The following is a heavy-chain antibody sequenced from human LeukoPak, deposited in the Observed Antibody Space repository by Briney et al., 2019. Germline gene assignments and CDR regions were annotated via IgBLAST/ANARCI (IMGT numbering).Heavy chain of an antibody. V-gene: IGHV1-2*02. CDR2: INPNSGGT. CDR3: ARDIRGSYDY. D-gene: IGHD1-26*01. Sequence: ASVKVSCKASGYTFTGYYMHWVRQAPGQGLEWMGWINPNSGGTNYVQKFQGRVTMTRDTSISTAYMELSGLTSDDTAVYSCARDIRGSYDYWGQGTVVTVSS. J-gene: IGHJ4*02. CDR1: GYTFTGYY.